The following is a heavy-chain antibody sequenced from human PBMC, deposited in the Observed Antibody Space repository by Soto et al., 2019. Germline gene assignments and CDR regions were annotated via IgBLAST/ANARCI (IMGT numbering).Heavy chain of an antibody. CDR3: ARERPDGARLDP. CDR2: IYYSGST. CDR1: GDSISNSRFY. D-gene: IGHD6-6*01. J-gene: IGHJ5*02. Sequence: SETLSLTCSVSGDSISNSRFYWAWIRPPPGKGLEWIGYIYYSGSTNYNPSLKSRVTISIDTSKNQFSLKLSSVTAADTAVYYCARERPDGARLDPWGQGTLVTVSS. V-gene: IGHV4-61*01.